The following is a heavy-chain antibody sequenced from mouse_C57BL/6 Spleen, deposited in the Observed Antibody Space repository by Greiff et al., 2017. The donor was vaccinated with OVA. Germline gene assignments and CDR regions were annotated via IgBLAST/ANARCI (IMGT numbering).Heavy chain of an antibody. CDR3: ARSEDYAWFAY. V-gene: IGHV1-42*01. CDR2: INPSTGGT. Sequence: VQLQQSGPELVKPGASVKISCKASGYSFTGYYMNWVKQSPEKSLEWIGEINPSTGGTTYNQKFKAKATLTVDKSSSTAYMQLKSLTSEDSAVYYWARSEDYAWFAYWGQGTLVTVSA. D-gene: IGHD2-4*01. CDR1: GYSFTGYY. J-gene: IGHJ3*01.